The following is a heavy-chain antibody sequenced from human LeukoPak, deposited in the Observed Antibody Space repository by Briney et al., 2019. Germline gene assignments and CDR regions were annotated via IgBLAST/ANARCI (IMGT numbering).Heavy chain of an antibody. Sequence: PGRSLRLSCAASGFTFSSYSMNWVRQAPGKGLEWVSYISSSSTTIYYADSVKGRFTISRDNAKNSLYLQMNSLRDEDTAVYYCARDRYYDSSGYYYSLFDYWGQGTLVTVSS. CDR3: ARDRYYDSSGYYYSLFDY. CDR2: ISSSSTTI. J-gene: IGHJ4*02. D-gene: IGHD3-22*01. CDR1: GFTFSSYS. V-gene: IGHV3-48*02.